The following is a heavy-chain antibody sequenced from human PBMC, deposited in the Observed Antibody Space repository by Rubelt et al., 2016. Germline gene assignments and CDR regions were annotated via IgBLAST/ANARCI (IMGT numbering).Heavy chain of an antibody. V-gene: IGHV4-34*01. J-gene: IGHJ4*02. CDR1: GGSFSRYY. Sequence: QVQLQQWGAGLLKPSETLSLTCAVYGGSFSRYYWNWIRQPPGKGLEWIGEINHSGRTNYNPSLKSRVIISVDTPKNQFSLKLSSVTAADTAVYYCATRYCGGGSCYFYPEYHLDYWGQGTLVTVSS. CDR2: INHSGRT. CDR3: ATRYCGGGSCYFYPEYHLDY. D-gene: IGHD2-15*01.